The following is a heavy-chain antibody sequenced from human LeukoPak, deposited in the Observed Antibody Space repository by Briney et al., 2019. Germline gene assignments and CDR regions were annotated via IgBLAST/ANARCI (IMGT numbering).Heavy chain of an antibody. CDR3: ARVAFYPPLYGMDV. Sequence: SETLSLTCTVSGGSISSGGYYWSWIRQHPGKGLEWIGYIYYSGSTYYNPSLKSRVTISVDTSKNQFSLKLSSVTAADTAVYYSARVAFYPPLYGMDVWGQGTTVTVSS. V-gene: IGHV4-31*03. CDR1: GGSISSGGYY. J-gene: IGHJ6*02. CDR2: IYYSGST.